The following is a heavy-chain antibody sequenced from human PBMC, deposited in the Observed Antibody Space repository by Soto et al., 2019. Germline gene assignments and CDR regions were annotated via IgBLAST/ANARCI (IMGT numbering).Heavy chain of an antibody. Sequence: QVQLVESGGGVVQPGRSLRLSCAASGFTFSSYAMHWVRQAPGKGLEWVAVISYDGSNKYYADSVKGRFTISRDNSKNTLYLQMNSLRADDTAVYYCARDQRGDPDYWGQGTLVTVSS. CDR1: GFTFSSYA. CDR2: ISYDGSNK. CDR3: ARDQRGDPDY. D-gene: IGHD3-16*01. V-gene: IGHV3-30-3*01. J-gene: IGHJ4*02.